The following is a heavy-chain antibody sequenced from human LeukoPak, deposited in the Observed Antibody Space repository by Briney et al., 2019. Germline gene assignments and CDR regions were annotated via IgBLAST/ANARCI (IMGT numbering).Heavy chain of an antibody. CDR3: ARVYVAADAY. CDR1: GGSFSGYY. D-gene: IGHD6-13*01. V-gene: IGHV4-34*01. Sequence: KASETLSLTCAVYGGSFSGYYWSWIRQPPGKGLEWIGEINHSGSTNYNPSLKSRVTISVDTSKNQFSLKLSSVTAADTAVYYCARVYVAADAYWGQGTLVTVSS. CDR2: INHSGST. J-gene: IGHJ4*02.